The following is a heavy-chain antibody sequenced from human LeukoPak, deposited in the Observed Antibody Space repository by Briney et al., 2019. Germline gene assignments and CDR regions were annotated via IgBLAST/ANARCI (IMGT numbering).Heavy chain of an antibody. Sequence: ASVKVSCKASGYTFTGYYMHWVRQAPGQGLEWMGWINPKSGGTNYAQKFQGRVTMTRDSSISTAYMEVSRLRSDDTAVHYCARDLKSFSMVRGVINYYYMDVWGRGTTVTISS. D-gene: IGHD3-10*01. CDR2: INPKSGGT. V-gene: IGHV1-2*02. J-gene: IGHJ6*03. CDR3: ARDLKSFSMVRGVINYYYMDV. CDR1: GYTFTGYY.